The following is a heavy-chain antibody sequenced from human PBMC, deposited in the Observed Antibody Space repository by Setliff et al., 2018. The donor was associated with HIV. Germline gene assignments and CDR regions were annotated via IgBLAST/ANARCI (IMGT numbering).Heavy chain of an antibody. D-gene: IGHD1-26*01. CDR2: IRSKANRYTT. CDR3: ARRVSGSYYPYFDY. Sequence: QPGGSLRLSCRASGFTFSVSAIHWVRQVPGVGLEWVGRIRSKANRYTTTYVASVKGRFTVSRDDSENMAYLQMNSLNIEDTAIYYCARRVSGSYYPYFDYWGQGTLVTVSS. V-gene: IGHV3-73*01. J-gene: IGHJ4*02. CDR1: GFTFSVSA.